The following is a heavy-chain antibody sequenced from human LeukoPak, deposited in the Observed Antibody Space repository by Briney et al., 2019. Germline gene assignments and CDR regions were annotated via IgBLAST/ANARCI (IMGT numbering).Heavy chain of an antibody. V-gene: IGHV3-53*01. CDR3: VRDKGVGRTERFDS. CDR2: ILDTGIT. Sequence: GGSLRLSCAVSGFSVSDTFMTWVRQAPGKGLQRVSVILDTGITTYADSVKGRFSISRDNSKNTVYLQMNSLSVDDTAVYYCVRDKGVGRTERFDSWGPGTLVTVSS. CDR1: GFSVSDTF. D-gene: IGHD1-26*01. J-gene: IGHJ4*02.